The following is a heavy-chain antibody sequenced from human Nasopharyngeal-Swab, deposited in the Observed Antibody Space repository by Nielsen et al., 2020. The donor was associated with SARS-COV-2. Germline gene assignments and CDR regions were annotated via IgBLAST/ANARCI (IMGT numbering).Heavy chain of an antibody. J-gene: IGHJ4*02. V-gene: IGHV3-30*03. CDR1: GFTFSSFG. CDR3: ARDAPAHYGAFY. CDR2: IAHDASNE. Sequence: GESLKISCAASGFTFSSFGMHWVRQAPGKGLVWVAFIAHDASNEYYGDSVKGRFSISRDSSKNTLYLQMDSLRGEDTAVYYCARDAPAHYGAFYWGRGTLGTVSS. D-gene: IGHD4-17*01.